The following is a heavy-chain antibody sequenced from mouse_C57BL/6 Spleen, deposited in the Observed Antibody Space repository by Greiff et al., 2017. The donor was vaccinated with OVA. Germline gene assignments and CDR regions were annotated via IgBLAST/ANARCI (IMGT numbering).Heavy chain of an antibody. CDR3: ARYRLYDGLYYFDY. V-gene: IGHV5-6*01. J-gene: IGHJ2*01. D-gene: IGHD2-3*01. CDR1: GFTFSSYG. CDR2: ISSGGIYT. Sequence: EVKLVESGGDLVKPGGSLRLSCAASGFTFSSYGMSWVRHTPDKRLEWVATISSGGIYTYYPDSLKGRFTISRDNAKNTLYLQMSSLKSEDTAMYYCARYRLYDGLYYFDYWGQGTTLTVSS.